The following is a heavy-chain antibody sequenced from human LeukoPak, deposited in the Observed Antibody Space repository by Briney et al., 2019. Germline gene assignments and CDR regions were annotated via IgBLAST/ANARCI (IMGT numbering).Heavy chain of an antibody. V-gene: IGHV1-18*04. D-gene: IGHD3-16*02. CDR2: INANNGNI. CDR3: ARDIVYNIDY. J-gene: IGHJ4*02. CDR1: GYTFTKYG. Sequence: ASVKVSCKASGYTFTKYGVSWVRQAPGQGLEWIGWINANNGNINYAQNLQGRVTVTTDTSTSTAYMELRSLRSDDTAVYYCARDIVYNIDYWGQGTLVTVSS.